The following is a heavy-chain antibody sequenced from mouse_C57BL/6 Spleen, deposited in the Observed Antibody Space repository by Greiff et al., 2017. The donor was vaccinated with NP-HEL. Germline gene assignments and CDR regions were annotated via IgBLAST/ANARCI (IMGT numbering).Heavy chain of an antibody. CDR3: ARSPYYGSSLGYFDY. Sequence: QVQLQQSGAELVKPGASVKISCKASGYAFSSYWMNWVKQRPGKGLEWIGQIYPGDGDTNYNGKFKGKATLTADKSSSTAYMQLSSLTSEDSAVYFCARSPYYGSSLGYFDYWGQGTTLTVSS. V-gene: IGHV1-80*01. CDR1: GYAFSSYW. J-gene: IGHJ2*01. CDR2: IYPGDGDT. D-gene: IGHD1-1*01.